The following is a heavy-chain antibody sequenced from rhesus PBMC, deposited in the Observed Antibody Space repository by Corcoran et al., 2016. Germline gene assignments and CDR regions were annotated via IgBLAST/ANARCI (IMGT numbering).Heavy chain of an antibody. CDR1: GGSFSSYW. CDR2: INGNSGST. J-gene: IGHJ4*01. D-gene: IGHD4-23*01. CDR3: ARGSNYWNY. V-gene: IGHV4-80*01. Sequence: QVQLQESGPGLVKPSETLSLTCAVAGGSFSSYWWSWIRQPPGKGLEGIGEINGNSGSTNYNPSLKSRVTISKDASKNQFSLKLISVTAADTAVYYCARGSNYWNYWGQGVLVTVSS.